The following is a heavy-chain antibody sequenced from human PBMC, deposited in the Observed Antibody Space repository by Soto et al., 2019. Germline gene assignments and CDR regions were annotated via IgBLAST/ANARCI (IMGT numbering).Heavy chain of an antibody. CDR3: AKDSHWAIISPTHDY. V-gene: IGHV1-69*13. Sequence: ASVKVSCKASGGTFSSYAISWVRQAPGQGLEWMGGIIPIFGTANYAQKFQGRVTITADESTSTAYMELSSLRAEDTAIYYCAKDSHWAIISPTHDYWGHGTLVTVSS. CDR2: IIPIFGTA. CDR1: GGTFSSYA. J-gene: IGHJ4*01. D-gene: IGHD2-2*01.